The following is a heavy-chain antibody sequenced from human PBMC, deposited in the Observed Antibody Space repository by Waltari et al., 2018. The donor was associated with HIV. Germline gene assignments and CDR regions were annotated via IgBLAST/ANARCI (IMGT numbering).Heavy chain of an antibody. CDR3: ARAGYYDSSGYYYVRAFDI. CDR1: GDSSSSYF. V-gene: IGHV4-59*01. CDR2: IYHSGST. J-gene: IGHJ3*02. D-gene: IGHD3-22*01. Sequence: QVHLQESGPGLVKPSETLSLTCTVSGDSSSSYFWSWIRQPPGKGLEWIGYIYHSGSTNYNPSRKSRVTISGDTSKNQFSLKLGAVTAADTAVDYCARAGYYDSSGYYYVRAFDIWGQGTMVTVSS.